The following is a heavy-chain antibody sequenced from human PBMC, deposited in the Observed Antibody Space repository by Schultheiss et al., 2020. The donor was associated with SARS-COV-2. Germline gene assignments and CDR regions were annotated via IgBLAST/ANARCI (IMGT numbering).Heavy chain of an antibody. J-gene: IGHJ4*02. CDR1: GFSFSSHW. CDR3: AREWPGLWFGLQDY. D-gene: IGHD3-10*01. V-gene: IGHV3-7*01. Sequence: GGSLRLSCAASGFSFSSHWMAWVRQGPGKGLEAVANIKQDGTEKFYLDSVKGRFTISRDNARQSVSLQMNGLRIDDTAVYYCAREWPGLWFGLQDYWGQGTLVTVSS. CDR2: IKQDGTEK.